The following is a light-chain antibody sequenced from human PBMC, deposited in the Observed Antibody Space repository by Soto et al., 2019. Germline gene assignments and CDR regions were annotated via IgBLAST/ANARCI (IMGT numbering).Light chain of an antibody. CDR3: QQYGSSPYT. CDR2: GAS. V-gene: IGKV3-20*01. CDR1: QSVSSNY. Sequence: EIVLTQSPGTLSLSPGERATLSCRASQSVSSNYLAWYQQKPGRAPRLLVFGASSRATGIPDRFSGSGSGTDFTLTISRLEPEDFAVYYCQQYGSSPYTFGKGTKLEIK. J-gene: IGKJ2*01.